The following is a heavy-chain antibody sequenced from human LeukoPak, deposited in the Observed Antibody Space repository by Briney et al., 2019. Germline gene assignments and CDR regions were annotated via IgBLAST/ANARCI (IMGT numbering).Heavy chain of an antibody. Sequence: GESLKISCKGSGCSFTSYWIGWVRQMPGKGLEWMGIIYPGDSDTRYSPSFQGQVTISADKSISTAYLQWSSLKASDAAIYYCARRGEMAQFYYFDYWGQGTLVTVSS. CDR2: IYPGDSDT. J-gene: IGHJ4*02. CDR1: GCSFTSYW. D-gene: IGHD5-24*01. CDR3: ARRGEMAQFYYFDY. V-gene: IGHV5-51*01.